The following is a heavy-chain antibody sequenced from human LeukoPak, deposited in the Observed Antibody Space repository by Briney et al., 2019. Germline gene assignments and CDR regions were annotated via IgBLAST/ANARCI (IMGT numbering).Heavy chain of an antibody. V-gene: IGHV1-69*05. CDR1: GGTFSSYA. Sequence: GASVKVSCKASGGTFSSYAISWVRQAPEQGLEWMGRIIPIFGTANYAQKFQGRVTITTDESTSTAYMELSSLGSEDTAVYYCASLGVTMIVIWGQGTLVTVSS. J-gene: IGHJ4*02. CDR2: IIPIFGTA. CDR3: ASLGVTMIVI. D-gene: IGHD3-22*01.